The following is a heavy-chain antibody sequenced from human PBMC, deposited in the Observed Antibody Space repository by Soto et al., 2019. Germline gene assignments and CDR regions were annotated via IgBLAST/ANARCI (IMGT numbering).Heavy chain of an antibody. CDR3: ASGLAYYYDSSGTHPFDY. CDR2: IYPGDSDT. V-gene: IGHV5-51*01. J-gene: IGHJ4*02. Sequence: GESLKISCKCSGYSFTSYWIGWVRQMPGKGLEWMGVIYPGDSDTRYSQSFQGQVTISADKSISTAYLQWSSLKASDTAMYYCASGLAYYYDSSGTHPFDYWGQGALVTVSS. CDR1: GYSFTSYW. D-gene: IGHD3-22*01.